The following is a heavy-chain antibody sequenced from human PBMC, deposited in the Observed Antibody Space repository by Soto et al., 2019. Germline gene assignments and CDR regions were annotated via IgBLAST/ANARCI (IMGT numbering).Heavy chain of an antibody. Sequence: QVQLQESGPGLVKPSETLSLTCTVSGGSVSSGSYYWSWIRQPPGKGLEWIGYIYYSGSTNYNPYLKSRVTISVDTSKNQFSLKLSSVTAADTAVYYCARAPARAHCSGGSCYSDAFDIWGQGTMVTVSS. V-gene: IGHV4-61*01. CDR3: ARAPARAHCSGGSCYSDAFDI. D-gene: IGHD2-15*01. J-gene: IGHJ3*02. CDR2: IYYSGST. CDR1: GGSVSSGSYY.